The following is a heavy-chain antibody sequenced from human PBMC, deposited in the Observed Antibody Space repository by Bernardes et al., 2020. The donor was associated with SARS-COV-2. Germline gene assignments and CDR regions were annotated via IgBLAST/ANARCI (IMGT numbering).Heavy chain of an antibody. J-gene: IGHJ5*02. V-gene: IGHV4-59*01. D-gene: IGHD4-17*01. CDR3: ARIKIRDYGDHSLDP. CDR2: TYYSGTN. CDR1: GGSISSYY. Sequence: SETLSLNCTVSGGSISSYYWSWIRQPPGKGLEWIGNTYYSGTNKYNPSLKSRVTISVDRSKNQFSLRLSSVTAADTAVYYCARIKIRDYGDHSLDPWGQGTLVTVSS.